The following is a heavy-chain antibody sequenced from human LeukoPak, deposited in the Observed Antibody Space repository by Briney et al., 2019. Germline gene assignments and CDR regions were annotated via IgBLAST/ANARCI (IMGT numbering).Heavy chain of an antibody. V-gene: IGHV3-74*01. CDR2: INGDGRST. Sequence: PGGSLRLSCAASGVTFSNYWMHWVRQAPGKGLVWVSRINGDGRSTHYADSVQGRFTISRDNSKNTLYLQMNSLRAEDTAVYYCAKDWIDAFDIWGQGTMVTVSS. CDR3: AKDWIDAFDI. CDR1: GVTFSNYW. D-gene: IGHD1-1*01. J-gene: IGHJ3*02.